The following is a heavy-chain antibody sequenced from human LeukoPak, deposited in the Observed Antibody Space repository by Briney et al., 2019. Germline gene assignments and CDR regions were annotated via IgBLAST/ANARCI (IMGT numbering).Heavy chain of an antibody. CDR2: IRASGGST. CDR1: GFTFSSYA. V-gene: IGHV3-23*01. J-gene: IGHJ4*02. D-gene: IGHD6-19*01. CDR3: ASSSSGWYNFDY. Sequence: GGSLRLSSAASGFTFSSYAMSWVRQAPGKGLEWVSAIRASGGSTFYADSVRGRFTISRDNSKNTLDLQMNNLRAEDTAVYYCASSSSGWYNFDYWGQGTLVTVSS.